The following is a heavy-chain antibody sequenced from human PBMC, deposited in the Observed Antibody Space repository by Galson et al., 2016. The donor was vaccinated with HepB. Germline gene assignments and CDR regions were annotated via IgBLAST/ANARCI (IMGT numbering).Heavy chain of an antibody. CDR2: INSDGTIS. V-gene: IGHV3-74*01. CDR3: GRDHSVVLTTAYNWFDP. Sequence: SLRLSCAASGFAFGSHWMHWVRQVPGKGLVWVSRINSDGTISNYADTVKGRLTIFRDNAKNTLYLQMNSLRVEDTAGYYCGRDHSVVLTTAYNWFDPWGQGTLVTVSS. CDR1: GFAFGSHW. D-gene: IGHD4-23*01. J-gene: IGHJ5*02.